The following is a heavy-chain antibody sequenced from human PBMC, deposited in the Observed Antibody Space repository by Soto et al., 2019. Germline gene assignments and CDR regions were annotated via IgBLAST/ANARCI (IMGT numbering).Heavy chain of an antibody. Sequence: ASVKVSCKASGYTFTGYAIHWVRQAPGQRLEWMGWINGDNGDTKYAQKFQGRVTITRDTSATTAYMELTSLGSEDTALYHCARGYCSSTSCKYYLELWGEGTSVRVSS. D-gene: IGHD2-2*01. J-gene: IGHJ4*02. V-gene: IGHV1-3*01. CDR2: INGDNGDT. CDR3: ARGYCSSTSCKYYLEL. CDR1: GYTFTGYA.